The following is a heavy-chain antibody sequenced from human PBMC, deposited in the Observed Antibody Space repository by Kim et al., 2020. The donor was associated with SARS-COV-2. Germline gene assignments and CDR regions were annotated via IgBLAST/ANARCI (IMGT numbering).Heavy chain of an antibody. V-gene: IGHV3-23*03. CDR1: GFTFSSYA. Sequence: GGSLRLSCAASGFTFSSYAMSWVRQAPGKGLEWVSVIYSGGSSTYYADSVKGRFTISRDNSKNTLYLQMNSLRAEDTAVYYCAKDGEYCSGGSCYSSEGLGWSFDYWGQGTLVTVSS. J-gene: IGHJ4*02. CDR3: AKDGEYCSGGSCYSSEGLGWSFDY. CDR2: IYSGGSST. D-gene: IGHD2-15*01.